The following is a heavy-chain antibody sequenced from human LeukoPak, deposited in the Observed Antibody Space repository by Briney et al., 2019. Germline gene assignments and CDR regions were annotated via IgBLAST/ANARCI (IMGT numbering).Heavy chain of an antibody. CDR2: INPNSGGT. CDR1: GYTFMDHY. V-gene: IGHV1-2*02. D-gene: IGHD2-21*02. Sequence: ASVKVSCKASGYTFMDHYMHWVRQAPGQGLEWMGWINPNSGGTKYSEIFQGRVTMTRDTSTSTVYMELSSLRSEDTAVYYCARRSGDYFHGMDVWGQGTTVTVSS. J-gene: IGHJ6*02. CDR3: ARRSGDYFHGMDV.